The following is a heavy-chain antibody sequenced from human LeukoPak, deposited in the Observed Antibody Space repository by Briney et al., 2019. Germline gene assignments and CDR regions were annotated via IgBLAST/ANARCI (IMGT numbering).Heavy chain of an antibody. Sequence: GASVKVSCKASGYTFTGYYMHWVRQAPGQGLEWMGWINPNSGGTNYAQKFQGRVTMTRDTSISTAYMELSSLRSEDTAVYYCATDLNDILTGYESYDAFDIWGQGTMVTVSS. CDR3: ATDLNDILTGYESYDAFDI. J-gene: IGHJ3*02. CDR1: GYTFTGYY. V-gene: IGHV1-2*02. CDR2: INPNSGGT. D-gene: IGHD3-9*01.